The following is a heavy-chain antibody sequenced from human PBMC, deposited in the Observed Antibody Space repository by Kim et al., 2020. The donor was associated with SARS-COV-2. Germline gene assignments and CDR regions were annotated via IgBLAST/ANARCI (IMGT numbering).Heavy chain of an antibody. V-gene: IGHV3-23*01. J-gene: IGHJ6*02. D-gene: IGHD2-21*01. CDR2: ISGRGDST. Sequence: GGSLRLSCVASEFTFNAYAMHWVRQAPGKGLEWVSSISGRGDSTFYADSVKGRFTISRDNPNKTLYLHLTGLRAEDTAVYYCGKDGAYCGADCCDSYAYYFGVDVWGQGTTVTVSS. CDR3: GKDGAYCGADCCDSYAYYFGVDV. CDR1: EFTFNAYA.